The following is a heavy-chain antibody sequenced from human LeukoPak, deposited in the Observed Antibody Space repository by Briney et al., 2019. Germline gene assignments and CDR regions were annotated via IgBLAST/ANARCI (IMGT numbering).Heavy chain of an antibody. CDR2: INHSGST. CDR3: ARGLYRGVAGTGLSWFDP. J-gene: IGHJ5*02. V-gene: IGHV4-34*01. Sequence: SETLSLTCAVYGGSFSGYYWSWIRQPPGKGLEWIGEINHSGSTNYNPSLKSRVTMSVDTSKNQFSLKLSSVTAADTAVYYCARGLYRGVAGTGLSWFDPWGQGTLVTVSS. CDR1: GGSFSGYY. D-gene: IGHD6-19*01.